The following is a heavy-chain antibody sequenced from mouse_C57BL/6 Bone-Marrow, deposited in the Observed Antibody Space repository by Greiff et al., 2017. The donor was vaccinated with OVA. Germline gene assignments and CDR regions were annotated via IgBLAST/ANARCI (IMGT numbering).Heavy chain of an antibody. V-gene: IGHV5-9*01. CDR3: ARRVPAWFAY. CDR2: ISGGGGNT. Sequence: DVMLVESGGGLVKPGGSLKLSCAASGFTFSSYTMSWVRQTPEKRLEWVATISGGGGNTYYPDSVKGRFTISRDNAKNTLYLQMSSLRSEDTALYYCARRVPAWFAYWGQGTLVTVSA. J-gene: IGHJ3*01. CDR1: GFTFSSYT.